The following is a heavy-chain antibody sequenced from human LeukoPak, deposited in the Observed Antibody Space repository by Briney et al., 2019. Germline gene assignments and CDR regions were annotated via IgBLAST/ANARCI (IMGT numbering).Heavy chain of an antibody. CDR3: ARFTIPVKALAGIVVVPAARYFDL. V-gene: IGHV4-34*01. Sequence: PSETLSLTYAVYGGSFSGYYWSWIRQPPGKGLEWIGEINHSGSTNYNPPLKSRVTISVDTSKNQFSLKLSSVTAADTAVYYSARFTIPVKALAGIVVVPAARYFDLWGRGTLVTVSS. CDR2: INHSGST. J-gene: IGHJ2*01. D-gene: IGHD2-2*01. CDR1: GGSFSGYY.